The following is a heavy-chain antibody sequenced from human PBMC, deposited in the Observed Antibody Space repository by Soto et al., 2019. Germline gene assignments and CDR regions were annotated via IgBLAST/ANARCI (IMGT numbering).Heavy chain of an antibody. Sequence: GGSLRLSCAASGFTFSSYAMSWVRQAPGKGLEWVSAISGSGGSTYYADSVKGRFTISRDNSKNTLYLQMNSLRAEDTAVYYCAKFPHELMVYAIHNYWGQGTLVTVSS. CDR1: GFTFSSYA. CDR2: ISGSGGST. V-gene: IGHV3-23*01. J-gene: IGHJ4*02. CDR3: AKFPHELMVYAIHNY. D-gene: IGHD2-8*01.